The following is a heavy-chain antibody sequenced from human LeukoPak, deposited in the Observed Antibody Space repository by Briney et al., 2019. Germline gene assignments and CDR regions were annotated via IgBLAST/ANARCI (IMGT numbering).Heavy chain of an antibody. CDR2: IYYSGST. Sequence: SETLSLTCTVSGVSVSSGSYYWSWIRQPPGKGLEWIGYIYYSGSTNYNPSLKSRVTISVDTSKNQFSLKLSSVTAADTAVYYCAREKGIAAAALFDYWGQGTLVTVSS. D-gene: IGHD6-13*01. CDR3: AREKGIAAAALFDY. CDR1: GVSVSSGSYY. V-gene: IGHV4-61*01. J-gene: IGHJ4*02.